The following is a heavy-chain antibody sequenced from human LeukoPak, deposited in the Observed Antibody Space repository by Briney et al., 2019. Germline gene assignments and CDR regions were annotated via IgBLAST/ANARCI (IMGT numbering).Heavy chain of an antibody. Sequence: SETLSLTCTVSGGPINNYYWSWIRQPPGKGLEWIGYIHYTGSTNYNASLKSRVTISVDTSKNQFSLRLTSVTAADTAIYYCARGLLGATRAFDMWGQGTMVIVSS. CDR3: ARGLLGATRAFDM. V-gene: IGHV4-59*13. CDR2: IHYTGST. J-gene: IGHJ3*02. CDR1: GGPINNYY. D-gene: IGHD1-26*01.